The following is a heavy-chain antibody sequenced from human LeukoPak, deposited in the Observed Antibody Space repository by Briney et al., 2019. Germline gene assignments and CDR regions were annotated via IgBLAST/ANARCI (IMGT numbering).Heavy chain of an antibody. CDR1: GASISPYY. CDR2: VFYSGRT. V-gene: IGHV4-59*08. J-gene: IGHJ4*02. CDR3: ASGNYYQDY. Sequence: PSETLSLTCSVSGASISPYYWVWIRQPPGKGLEWIGYVFYSGRTSYNPSLKSRVTISADTSKNQFSLKMNSVTAADTAVYYCASGNYYQDYWGQGTVVTVSP. D-gene: IGHD1-26*01.